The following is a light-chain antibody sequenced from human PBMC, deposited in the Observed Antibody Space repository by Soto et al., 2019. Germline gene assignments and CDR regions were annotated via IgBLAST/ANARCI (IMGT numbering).Light chain of an antibody. CDR1: SSDAGASNY. CDR3: SSSAGTKNMV. V-gene: IGLV2-8*01. J-gene: IGLJ2*01. Sequence: QSALTQPPSASGSPGQSVTISCTGTSSDAGASNYVSWYQQHPGKAPKLMISEVNKRPSGVPDRFSGSKSGNTASLTASGLQAEDEADYYCSSSAGTKNMVFGGGTKLTVL. CDR2: EVN.